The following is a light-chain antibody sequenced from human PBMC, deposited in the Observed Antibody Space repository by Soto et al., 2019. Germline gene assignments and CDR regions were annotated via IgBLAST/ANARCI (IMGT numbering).Light chain of an antibody. CDR1: QSVSSSY. J-gene: IGKJ1*01. Sequence: EIVLTQSPGTLSLFPGERATLSCRASQSVSSSYLAWYQQKPGQAPRLLIYDASSRATGIPDRFSGSGSGTDFTLTISSLQSEDFAVYYCQQYNNWPRTFGQGTKVDIK. CDR3: QQYNNWPRT. CDR2: DAS. V-gene: IGKV3-20*01.